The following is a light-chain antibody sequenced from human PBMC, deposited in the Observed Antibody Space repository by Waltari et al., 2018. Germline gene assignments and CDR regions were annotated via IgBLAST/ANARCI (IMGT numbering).Light chain of an antibody. CDR2: DAS. CDR3: QQYSGYSGI. J-gene: IGKJ4*01. Sequence: DIQMTQSPSTLSASVGDRVTITCRASQSISSWLAWYQQKPGKAPKLLIYDASRLESGVPSRFSGSGSGTEFTLTISSLQPDDFATYYCQQYSGYSGIFGGGTKVEIK. CDR1: QSISSW. V-gene: IGKV1-5*01.